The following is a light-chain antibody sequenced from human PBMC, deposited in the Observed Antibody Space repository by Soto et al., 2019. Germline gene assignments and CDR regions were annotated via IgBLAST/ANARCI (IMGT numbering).Light chain of an antibody. J-gene: IGKJ5*01. CDR3: QQRGNWPPIT. V-gene: IGKV3-11*01. Sequence: ETVLTQSPATLSLSPGERATLSCRASQSVSKYLAWYQQKPGQAPRLLIYDASNRATAIPARFSGSGSGTDFTLPISSLVPEDFSVYYCQQRGNWPPITFGQGTRLEIK. CDR2: DAS. CDR1: QSVSKY.